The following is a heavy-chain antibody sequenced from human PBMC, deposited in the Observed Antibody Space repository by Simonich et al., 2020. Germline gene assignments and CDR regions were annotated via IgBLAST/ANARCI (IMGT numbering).Heavy chain of an antibody. CDR1: GYTFTGYY. D-gene: IGHD2-2*01. J-gene: IGHJ3*02. Sequence: QVQLVQSGAEVKKPGASVKVSCKASGYTFTGYYMHWGRQAPGQGLGWMGWSNPKSGGTNIAQNCQGRVTMTRDTSISTAYMELSRLRSDDTAVYYCARDPVVPAAIRNAFDIWGQGTMVTVSS. CDR3: ARDPVVPAAIRNAFDI. CDR2: SNPKSGGT. V-gene: IGHV1-2*02.